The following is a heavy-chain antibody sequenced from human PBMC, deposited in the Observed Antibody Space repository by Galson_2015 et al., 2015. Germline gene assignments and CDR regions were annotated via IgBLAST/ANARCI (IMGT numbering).Heavy chain of an antibody. V-gene: IGHV3-53*01. CDR1: GFTVSSNY. Sequence: SLRLSCAASGFTVSSNYMSWVRQAPGKGLEWVSVIYSGGSTYYADSVKGRFTISRDNSKNTLNLQMNSLRAEDTAVYYCARAIRRLIFDYWGQGTLVTVSS. CDR2: IYSGGST. CDR3: ARAIRRLIFDY. J-gene: IGHJ4*02. D-gene: IGHD2/OR15-2a*01.